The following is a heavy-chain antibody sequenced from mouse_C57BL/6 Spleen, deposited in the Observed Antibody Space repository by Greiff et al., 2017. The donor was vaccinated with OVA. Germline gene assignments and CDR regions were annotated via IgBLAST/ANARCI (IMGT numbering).Heavy chain of an antibody. CDR3: ARKKMDYDYAMDY. CDR2: IYPGSGST. Sequence: ESGAELVKPGASVKMSCKASGYTFTSYWITWVKQRPGQGLEWIGDIYPGSGSTNYNEKFKSKATLTVDTSSSTAYMQLSSLTSEDSAVYYCARKKMDYDYAMDYWGQGTSVTVSS. D-gene: IGHD2-4*01. CDR1: GYTFTSYW. J-gene: IGHJ4*01. V-gene: IGHV1-55*01.